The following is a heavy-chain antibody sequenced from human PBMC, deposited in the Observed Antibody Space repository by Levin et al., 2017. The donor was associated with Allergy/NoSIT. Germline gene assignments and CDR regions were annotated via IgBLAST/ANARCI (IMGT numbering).Heavy chain of an antibody. Sequence: KAGGSLRLSCTVSGDSIRSSNYYWGWIRQPPGKGLEWIGCIYYSGIADYSPSLKSRVTFSVDTSKNQFSLKLTSVTAADTAVYYCAGELGRSGYFDYWGQGTLATVSS. CDR1: GDSIRSSNYY. CDR2: IYYSGIA. D-gene: IGHD2-15*01. J-gene: IGHJ4*02. CDR3: AGELGRSGYFDY. V-gene: IGHV4-39*07.